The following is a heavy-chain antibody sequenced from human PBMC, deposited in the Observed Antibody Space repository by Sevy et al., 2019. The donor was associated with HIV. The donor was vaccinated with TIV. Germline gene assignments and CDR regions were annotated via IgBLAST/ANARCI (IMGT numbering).Heavy chain of an antibody. D-gene: IGHD3-22*01. V-gene: IGHV3-73*01. CDR2: STSKLNSYAT. J-gene: IGHJ4*02. Sequence: GGSLRLSCVVSGFTFSGSAVHWVRQASGKGLEWVGRSTSKLNSYATAYAASVKGRFTISRDDSKSTAYLQMSSLSIEDTAIYYCTTYYFDSSGYARLGDYWGQGTLVTVSS. CDR3: TTYYFDSSGYARLGDY. CDR1: GFTFSGSA.